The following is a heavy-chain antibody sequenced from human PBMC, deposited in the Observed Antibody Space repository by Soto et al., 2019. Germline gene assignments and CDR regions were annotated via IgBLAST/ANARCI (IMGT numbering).Heavy chain of an antibody. J-gene: IGHJ4*02. Sequence: PGGSLRLSCAASGFTFSSYGMHWVRQAPGKGLEWVAVIWYDGSNKYYADSVKGRFTISRDNSKNTLYLQMNSLRAEDTAVYYCACIAAAGTYDYWGQGTLVTVSS. V-gene: IGHV3-33*01. CDR3: ACIAAAGTYDY. D-gene: IGHD6-13*01. CDR1: GFTFSSYG. CDR2: IWYDGSNK.